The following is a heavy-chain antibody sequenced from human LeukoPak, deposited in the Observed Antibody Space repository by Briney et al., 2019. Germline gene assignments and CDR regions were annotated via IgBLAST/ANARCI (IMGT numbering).Heavy chain of an antibody. V-gene: IGHV3-7*01. CDR2: IKQDGSEK. Sequence: PGGSLRLSCAASGFTFSSYWMSWVRQAPGKGLEWVANIKQDGSEKYYVDSVKGRFTISRDNAKNSLYLQMNSLRAEDTAVYYCAREYGQQLVRGYYYYYGMDVWGQGTTVTVSS. J-gene: IGHJ6*02. D-gene: IGHD6-13*01. CDR1: GFTFSSYW. CDR3: AREYGQQLVRGYYYYYGMDV.